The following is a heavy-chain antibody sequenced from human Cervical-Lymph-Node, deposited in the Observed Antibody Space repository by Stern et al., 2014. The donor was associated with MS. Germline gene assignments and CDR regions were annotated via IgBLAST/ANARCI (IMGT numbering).Heavy chain of an antibody. CDR3: ALGGFGHYFEY. D-gene: IGHD3-10*01. J-gene: IGHJ4*02. CDR2: ISPIIGTA. Sequence: VQLLESGAEVQKPGSSVKVSCRASGGTFSSSDISWVRQAPGQGLEGMGCISPIIGTANYAHKYQGRVSITADESTSTAYMELSSLRSEDTAIYYCALGGFGHYFEYWGQGTLVTVSS. V-gene: IGHV1-69*01. CDR1: GGTFSSSD.